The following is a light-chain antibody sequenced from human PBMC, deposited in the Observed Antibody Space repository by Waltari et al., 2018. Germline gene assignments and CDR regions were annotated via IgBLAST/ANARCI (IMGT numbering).Light chain of an antibody. CDR1: QSVSRY. V-gene: IGKV3-11*01. CDR3: QRRGHWPPGAT. J-gene: IGKJ3*01. CDR2: DAS. Sequence: EIVLTQSPATLSLSPGERATLSCRASQSVSRYLAWYQQKPGQAPRPLIYDASTRATGIPARFSGSGSWTDFTLTISSLEPEDFAVYYCQRRGHWPPGATFGPGTRVDIK.